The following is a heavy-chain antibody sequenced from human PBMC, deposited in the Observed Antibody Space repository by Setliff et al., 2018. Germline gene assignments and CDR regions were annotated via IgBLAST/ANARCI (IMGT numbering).Heavy chain of an antibody. V-gene: IGHV1-69*13. CDR1: GGTFSSYV. CDR2: IIPMFGT. Sequence: SVKVSCKASGGTFSSYVISWVREAPGQGLEWMGGIIPMFGTNYAQKFQGRXXIXADXXXXXXXXXXXXXXXXXTXXXXXAGGQPLVRKYYYYMDVWGKGTTVTVSS. D-gene: IGHD3-10*01. CDR3: AGGQPLVRKYYYYMDV. J-gene: IGHJ6*03.